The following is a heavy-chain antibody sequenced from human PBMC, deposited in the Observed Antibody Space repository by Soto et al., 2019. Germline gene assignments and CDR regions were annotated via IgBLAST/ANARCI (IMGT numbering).Heavy chain of an antibody. J-gene: IGHJ6*02. CDR2: IYPGDSDT. V-gene: IGHV5-51*01. CDR3: TRDPGPDGDYEGYYYYGMDV. D-gene: IGHD4-17*01. CDR1: GYSFTSYW. Sequence: PGESLKISCKGSGYSFTSYWIGWVRQMPGKGLEWMGIIYPGDSDTRYSPSFQGQVTISRDDSKSIAYLQMNSLKTEDTAVYYCTRDPGPDGDYEGYYYYGMDVWGQGTTVTVSS.